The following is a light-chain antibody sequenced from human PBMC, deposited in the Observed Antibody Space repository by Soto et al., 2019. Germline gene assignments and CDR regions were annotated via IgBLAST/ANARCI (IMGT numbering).Light chain of an antibody. V-gene: IGKV3-15*01. J-gene: IGKJ4*01. CDR3: QQDNTWPHT. CDR1: QSVSSN. CDR2: GAS. Sequence: EIVMTQSPATLSVSPGDRATLSCRASQSVSSNLGWYQQKPCQAPRLLIYGASTRDSGIPARFSGSGSGTHFTLNISSLQYEDFALYFCQQDNTWPHTFCGGTRVEI.